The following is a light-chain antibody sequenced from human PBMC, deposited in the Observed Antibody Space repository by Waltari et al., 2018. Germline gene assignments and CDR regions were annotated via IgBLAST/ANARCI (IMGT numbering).Light chain of an antibody. V-gene: IGLV2-23*02. CDR2: EVN. CDR3: CSYAGRSTLV. Sequence: QSALTQPASVSGSPGQSITISCTGTSSDVGASNLISWYQQHPGKAPTLMIYEVNKRPSGVFNRCSGSKSDNAASLTSSGLQAEDEADYYCCSYAGRSTLVFGGGTNLTVL. J-gene: IGLJ3*02. CDR1: SSDVGASNL.